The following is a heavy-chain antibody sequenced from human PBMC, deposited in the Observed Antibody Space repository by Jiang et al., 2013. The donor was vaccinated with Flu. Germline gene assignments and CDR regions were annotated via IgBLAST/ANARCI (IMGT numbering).Heavy chain of an antibody. Sequence: PGLVKPSQTLSLTCTVSGGSISSGSYYWSWIRQPAGKGLEWIGRIYTSGSTNYNPSLKSRVTISVDTSKNQFSLKLSSVTAADTAVYYCAGEIPSGSYYTTPFDYWGQGTLVTVSS. CDR2: IYTSGST. CDR1: GGSISSGSYY. J-gene: IGHJ4*02. D-gene: IGHD3-10*01. CDR3: AGEIPSGSYYTTPFDY. V-gene: IGHV4-61*02.